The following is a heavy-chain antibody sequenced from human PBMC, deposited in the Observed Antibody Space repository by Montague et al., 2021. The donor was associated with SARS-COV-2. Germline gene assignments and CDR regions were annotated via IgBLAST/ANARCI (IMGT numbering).Heavy chain of an antibody. CDR2: IYYSGST. J-gene: IGHJ6*02. V-gene: IGHV4-61*01. CDR3: VRDRGQTYYYILSVRALSADFSNGMDV. D-gene: IGHD3-9*01. Sequence: SETLSLTCTVSGGSVSSGNYYWSWIRQPPGKGLEWIGYIYYSGSTNYNPSLKSRITISVDTSKSQFSLKLSSVTAADTAVYYCVRDRGQTYYYILSVRALSADFSNGMDVWGQGTTVTVSS. CDR1: GGSVSSGNYY.